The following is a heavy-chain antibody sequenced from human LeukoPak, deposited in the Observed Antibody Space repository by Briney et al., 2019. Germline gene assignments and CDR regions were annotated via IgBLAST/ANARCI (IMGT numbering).Heavy chain of an antibody. CDR1: GFTFSSYW. J-gene: IGHJ6*02. D-gene: IGHD4-17*01. CDR3: ARDRTVTTFGIAYYYGMDV. Sequence: GGSLRLFCAASGFTFSSYWMSWVRQAPGKGLEWVANIKQDGSEKYYVDSVKGRFTISRDNAKNSLYLQMNSLRAEDTAVYYCARDRTVTTFGIAYYYGMDVWGQGTTVTVSS. V-gene: IGHV3-7*01. CDR2: IKQDGSEK.